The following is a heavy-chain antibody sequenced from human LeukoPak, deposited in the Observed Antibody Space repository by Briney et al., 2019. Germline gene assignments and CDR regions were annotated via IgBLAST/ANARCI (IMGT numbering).Heavy chain of an antibody. D-gene: IGHD6-13*01. CDR2: ISAYNGNT. V-gene: IGHV1-18*01. CDR3: ARSYSSSWSYYYYYYMDV. J-gene: IGHJ6*03. Sequence: ASVKVSCKASGYTFTSYGISWVRQAPGQGLEWLGWISAYNGNTNYAQKLQGRVTMTTDTSTSTAYMALRSLRSDDTAVYYCARSYSSSWSYYYYYYMDVWGKGTTVIVSS. CDR1: GYTFTSYG.